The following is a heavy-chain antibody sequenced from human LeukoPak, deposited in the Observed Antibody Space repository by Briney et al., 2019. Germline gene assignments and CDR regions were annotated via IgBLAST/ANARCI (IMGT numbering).Heavy chain of an antibody. Sequence: SDTLSLTCTVSGSSISSSNYWWGWIRQPPGKGLEWIGSMYHSGSSYYNPSLKSRATVSVDTSSNQFSLKLNSVTATDTAVYYCARHFVPVHSAGSGNWFDPRGQGIMVTVSS. D-gene: IGHD2-21*01. CDR1: GSSISSSNYW. V-gene: IGHV4-39*01. CDR2: MYHSGSS. CDR3: ARHFVPVHSAGSGNWFDP. J-gene: IGHJ5*02.